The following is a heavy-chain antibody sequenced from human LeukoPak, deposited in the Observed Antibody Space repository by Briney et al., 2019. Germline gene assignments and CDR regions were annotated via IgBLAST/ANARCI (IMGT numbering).Heavy chain of an antibody. CDR3: ARGGYCSSTSCYVFAFDI. D-gene: IGHD2-2*01. CDR2: ISAYNGNT. Sequence: ASVKVSCKASGYTFTSYGISRVRQAPGQGLEWMGWISAYNGNTNYAQKLQGRVTMTTDTSTSTAYMELRSLRSDDTAVYYCARGGYCSSTSCYVFAFDIWGQGTMVTVSS. V-gene: IGHV1-18*01. J-gene: IGHJ3*02. CDR1: GYTFTSYG.